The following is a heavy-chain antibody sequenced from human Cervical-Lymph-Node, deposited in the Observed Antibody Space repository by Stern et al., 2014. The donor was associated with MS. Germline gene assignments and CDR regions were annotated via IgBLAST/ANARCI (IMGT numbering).Heavy chain of an antibody. J-gene: IGHJ4*02. D-gene: IGHD3-10*01. CDR2: IWYDGTKK. CDR1: GFTFSSFG. Sequence: QLVQSGGGVVQPGMSLRLSCTASGFTFSSFGMHWVRQAPGKGLEWVSVIWYDGTKKYYVDSVKGRFIISRDNSKNTLYLEMNSLRVEDTAVYYCARGGRYFSIDYWGQGALVTVSS. V-gene: IGHV3-33*01. CDR3: ARGGRYFSIDY.